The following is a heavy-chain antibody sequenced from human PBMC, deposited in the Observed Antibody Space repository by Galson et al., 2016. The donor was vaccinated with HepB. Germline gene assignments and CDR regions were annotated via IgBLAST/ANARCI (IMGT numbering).Heavy chain of an antibody. CDR1: GGSISSSY. J-gene: IGHJ6*02. D-gene: IGHD2-2*02. Sequence: SETLSLTCTVSGGSISSSYWSWIRQPPGKGLEWIGYIHYSGTTTYNPSLKSRLTILVDTSKNQFSLKLTSATAADTAVYFCARLGHCTGTSCYTVYYYGMDVWGRGTTVTVSS. CDR2: IHYSGTT. CDR3: ARLGHCTGTSCYTVYYYGMDV. V-gene: IGHV4-59*08.